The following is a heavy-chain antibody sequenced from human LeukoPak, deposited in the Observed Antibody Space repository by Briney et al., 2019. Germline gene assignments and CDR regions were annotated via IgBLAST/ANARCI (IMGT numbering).Heavy chain of an antibody. V-gene: IGHV5-51*01. CDR3: ARHIARYYYDEGNWFDP. J-gene: IGHJ5*02. CDR2: IYPGDSDT. D-gene: IGHD3-22*01. Sequence: GESLKISCQGSGYSFTSYWIGWVRQMPGKGLEWMGIIYPGDSDTRYSPSFQGQVTISADKSISTAYLQWSSLKASDTAMYYCARHIARYYYDEGNWFDPWGQGTLVTVSS. CDR1: GYSFTSYW.